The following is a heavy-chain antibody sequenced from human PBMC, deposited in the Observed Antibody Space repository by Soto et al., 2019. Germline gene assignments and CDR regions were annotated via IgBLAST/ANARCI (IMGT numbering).Heavy chain of an antibody. Sequence: GASVKVSCKASGYTFTSYDINWVRQATGQGLEWMGWMNPNSGNTGYAQKFQGRVTMTRNSSISTAYMELSRLRSDDTAVYYCASIGHFGVVIGWFDPWGQGTLVTVSS. CDR3: ASIGHFGVVIGWFDP. D-gene: IGHD3-3*01. J-gene: IGHJ5*02. CDR2: MNPNSGNT. V-gene: IGHV1-8*01. CDR1: GYTFTSYD.